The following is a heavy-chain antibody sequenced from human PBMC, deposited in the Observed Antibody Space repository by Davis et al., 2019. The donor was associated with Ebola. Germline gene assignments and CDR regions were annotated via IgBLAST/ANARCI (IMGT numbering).Heavy chain of an antibody. D-gene: IGHD3-16*02. J-gene: IGHJ4*02. CDR3: AREERFCSSPSCHASYRFDH. V-gene: IGHV3-74*01. CDR2: IEKDGSPT. Sequence: HTGGSLRLSCAASGFTFGSYLMHWVRQVPGKGLVWVARIEKDGSPTSHADSVKGRFTISRDNAKNTPYLQMNSLRGDDTAIYYGAREERFCSSPSCHASYRFDHWGQGAQVTVSS. CDR1: GFTFGSYL.